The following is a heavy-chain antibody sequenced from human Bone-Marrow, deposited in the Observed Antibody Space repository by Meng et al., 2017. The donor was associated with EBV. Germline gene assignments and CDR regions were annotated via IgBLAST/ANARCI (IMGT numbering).Heavy chain of an antibody. D-gene: IGHD5-12*01. J-gene: IGHJ4*02. V-gene: IGHV1-69*17. CDR2: ITPVFGVA. Sequence: QLVQCGAEVKKPGSSVKVSCKGSGDSFNNFGISWVRQAPGQGLEWMGDITPVFGVANYAESFQGRVTISADTSTRTTYMDLSSLRSDDTAVYYCVRDLWLRIGECVWGQGTLVTVSS. CDR3: VRDLWLRIGECV. CDR1: GDSFNNFG.